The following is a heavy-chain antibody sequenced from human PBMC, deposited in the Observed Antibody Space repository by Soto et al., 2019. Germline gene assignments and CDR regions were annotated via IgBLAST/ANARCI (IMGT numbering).Heavy chain of an antibody. CDR3: ARTYYDFWSGPNWFDP. Sequence: SETLSLTCTVSGGSISSGDYYWSWIRQPPGKGLEWIGYIYYSGSTYYNPSLKSRVTISVDTSKNQFSLKLSSVTAADTAVYYCARTYYDFWSGPNWFDPWGQGTLVTVSS. J-gene: IGHJ5*02. D-gene: IGHD3-3*01. CDR1: GGSISSGDYY. V-gene: IGHV4-30-4*01. CDR2: IYYSGST.